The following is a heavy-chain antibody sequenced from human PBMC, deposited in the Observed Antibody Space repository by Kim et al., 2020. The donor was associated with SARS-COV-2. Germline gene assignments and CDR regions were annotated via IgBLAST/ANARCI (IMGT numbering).Heavy chain of an antibody. V-gene: IGHV4-31*03. J-gene: IGHJ3*02. CDR1: GGSINSGGYY. CDR3: ATSTHYGSGSYYQSDAFDI. D-gene: IGHD3-10*01. CDR2: TSYAGST. Sequence: SETLSLTCTVSGGSINSGGYYWSWVRRHPGKGLEWIGHTSYAGSTNYNPSLTGRISMSVDTSKNQFSLKLTSVTAADTAVYYCATSTHYGSGSYYQSDAFDIWGQGTVVTVSS.